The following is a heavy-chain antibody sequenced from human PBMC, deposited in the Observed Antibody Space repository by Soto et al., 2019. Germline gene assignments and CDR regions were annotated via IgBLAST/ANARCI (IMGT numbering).Heavy chain of an antibody. V-gene: IGHV1-69*01. CDR2: IIPIFGTA. J-gene: IGHJ6*02. D-gene: IGHD6-19*01. CDR3: ARGPQQWLGENYYYGMDV. CDR1: GGTFSSYA. Sequence: QVQLVQSGAEVKKPGSSVKVSCKASGGTFSSYAISWVRQAPGQGLEWMGGIIPIFGTANYAQKFQGRVTITADESTSTAYMELSSLRSEDTAVYYCARGPQQWLGENYYYGMDVWGQGTTVTVSS.